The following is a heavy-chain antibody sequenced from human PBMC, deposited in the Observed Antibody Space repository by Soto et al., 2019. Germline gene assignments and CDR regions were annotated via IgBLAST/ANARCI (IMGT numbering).Heavy chain of an antibody. CDR2: NYYSGIT. Sequence: PSETLSLTCTVSGGSISSGGYYWTWIRQHPGKGLEWIGYNYYSGITYYNPSLKSRVTISLDTSKNQFSLKLSSVTAADTAVYYCARGSCIAGLYYGMYVWGQGTTVTVSS. CDR1: GGSISSGGYY. V-gene: IGHV4-31*03. CDR3: ARGSCIAGLYYGMYV. D-gene: IGHD6-13*01. J-gene: IGHJ6*02.